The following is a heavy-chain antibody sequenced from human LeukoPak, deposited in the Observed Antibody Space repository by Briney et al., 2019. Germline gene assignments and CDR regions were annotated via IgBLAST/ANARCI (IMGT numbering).Heavy chain of an antibody. D-gene: IGHD6-13*01. V-gene: IGHV4-34*01. CDR3: ARDRRGEYSSSWYGPYYYYMDV. CDR1: GGSFNDYY. Sequence: SETLSLTCAVYGGSFNDYYWNWIRQPPGKGLEWIGEINLRGSTTYSPSLKSRVTISLDESKTQFSLKLSSVTAADTAVYYCARDRRGEYSSSWYGPYYYYMDVWGKGTTVTISS. J-gene: IGHJ6*03. CDR2: INLRGST.